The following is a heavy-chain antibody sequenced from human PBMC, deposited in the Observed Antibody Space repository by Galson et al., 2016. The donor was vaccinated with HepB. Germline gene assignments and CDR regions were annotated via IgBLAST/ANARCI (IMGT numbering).Heavy chain of an antibody. CDR3: ARDLSGPDY. CDR2: IEPDGNSP. CDR1: GFTFRNHQ. V-gene: IGHV3-74*01. J-gene: IGHJ4*02. Sequence: SMRLSCAVSGFTFRNHQMHWLRQVPGKGLVWVSRIEPDGNSPIYADSVKGRFTIYRDNAENMLYLQMNSLRAEGTAIYYCARDLSGPDYWGQGTLVTVSS.